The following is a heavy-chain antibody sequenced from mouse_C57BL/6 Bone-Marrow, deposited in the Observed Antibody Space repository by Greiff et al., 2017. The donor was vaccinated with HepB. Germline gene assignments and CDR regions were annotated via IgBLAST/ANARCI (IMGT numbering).Heavy chain of an antibody. V-gene: IGHV1-61*01. CDR2: IYPSDSET. CDR3: ARASDYYGSSYGFAY. CDR1: GYTFTSYW. J-gene: IGHJ3*01. D-gene: IGHD1-1*01. Sequence: VQLQQPGAELVRPGSSVKLSCKASGYTFTSYWMDWVKQRPGQGLEWIGNIYPSDSETHYNQKFKDKATLTVDKSSSTAYMQLSSLTSEDSAVYYCARASDYYGSSYGFAYWGQGTLVTVSA.